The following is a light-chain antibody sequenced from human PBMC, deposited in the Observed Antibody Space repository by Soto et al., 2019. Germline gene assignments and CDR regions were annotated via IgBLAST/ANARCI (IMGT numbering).Light chain of an antibody. V-gene: IGLV2-14*01. J-gene: IGLJ2*01. CDR2: EVS. CDR3: NSRTSSGSSV. CDR1: SSDIGAYNY. Sequence: QSALTQPASVSGSPGQSITISCAGTSSDIGAYNYVSWYQQHPGRAPKLMLYEVSHRPSGVSNRFSGSKSGNTASLTISGLQADDEAEYYCNSRTSSGSSVFGGGTKLTVL.